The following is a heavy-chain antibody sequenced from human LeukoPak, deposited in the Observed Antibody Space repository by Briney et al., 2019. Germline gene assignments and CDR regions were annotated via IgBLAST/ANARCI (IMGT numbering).Heavy chain of an antibody. Sequence: SETLSLTCTVSGGSISSSSYYWGWIRQPPGKGLEWIGRIYTSGSTNYNPSLKSRVTISVDTSKNQFSLKLSSVTAADTAVYYCARVDSEIDVLNGFFSGGYFQYWGQGTLVSVSS. D-gene: IGHD3-9*01. CDR1: GGSISSSSYY. CDR2: IYTSGST. CDR3: ARVDSEIDVLNGFFSGGYFQY. V-gene: IGHV4-39*07. J-gene: IGHJ1*01.